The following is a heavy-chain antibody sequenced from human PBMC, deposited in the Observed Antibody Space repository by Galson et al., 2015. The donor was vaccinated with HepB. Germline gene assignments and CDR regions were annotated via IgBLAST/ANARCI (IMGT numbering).Heavy chain of an antibody. V-gene: IGHV3-48*03. CDR3: ARYGSGRDYKDPFDH. Sequence: SLRLSCAASGLTVKGYAMSWVRQAPGKGLEWVSHFNSGGSVTYYADSVKGRFTISRDNAKNSLYMQMNSLRVEDTAVYYCARYGSGRDYKDPFDHWGQGTLVIVSS. CDR2: FNSGGSVT. D-gene: IGHD3-10*01. CDR1: GLTVKGYA. J-gene: IGHJ4*02.